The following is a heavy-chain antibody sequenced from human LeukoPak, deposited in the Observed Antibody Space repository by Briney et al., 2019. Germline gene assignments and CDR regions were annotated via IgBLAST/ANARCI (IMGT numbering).Heavy chain of an antibody. D-gene: IGHD2-8*01. Sequence: SETLSLTCTVSRGSVSSSTYYWSWVRQPPEKGLEWIASIYYTGSTYYNPSLKSRVTISLDMSKNEFFLTMTSVTAADTAVYFCTAEKNGSPHYWGQGTQVTVSS. CDR3: TAEKNGSPHY. CDR2: IYYTGST. CDR1: RGSVSSSTYY. V-gene: IGHV4-39*07. J-gene: IGHJ4*02.